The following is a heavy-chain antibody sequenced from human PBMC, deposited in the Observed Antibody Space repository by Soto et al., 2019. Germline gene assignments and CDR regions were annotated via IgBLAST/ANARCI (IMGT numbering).Heavy chain of an antibody. Sequence: GGPLRLSCAASGFTFSSYAMHWVRQAPGKGLEWVAVISYDGSNKYYADSVKGRFTISRDNSKNTLYLQMNSLRPEDTALYYCARGSPVGFGELFSWFDPWGQGTLVTVSS. CDR2: ISYDGSNK. D-gene: IGHD3-10*01. V-gene: IGHV3-30-3*01. CDR1: GFTFSSYA. CDR3: ARGSPVGFGELFSWFDP. J-gene: IGHJ5*02.